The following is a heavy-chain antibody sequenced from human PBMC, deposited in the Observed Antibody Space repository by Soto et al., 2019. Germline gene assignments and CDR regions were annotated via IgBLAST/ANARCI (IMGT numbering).Heavy chain of an antibody. D-gene: IGHD3-22*01. Sequence: QVQLVQSGAEVKKPGSSVKVSCKASGGTFSSYTISWVRQAPGQGLEWMGRIIPILGIANYAQKFQGRVTITAXXPXSXXYMELSSLRWEATAVYYCARDQGYYDSSVYYASDYWGQGTLVTVSS. CDR1: GGTFSSYT. J-gene: IGHJ4*02. V-gene: IGHV1-69*08. CDR3: ARDQGYYDSSVYYASDY. CDR2: IIPILGIA.